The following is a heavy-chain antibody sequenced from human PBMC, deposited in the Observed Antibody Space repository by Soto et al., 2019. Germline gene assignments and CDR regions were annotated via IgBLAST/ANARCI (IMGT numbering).Heavy chain of an antibody. CDR2: IPNNGSP. D-gene: IGHD7-27*01. CDR1: GGSVRTGSYH. Sequence: QVQLQESGPGRVKPSETLSLTCSVSGGSVRTGSYHWSWIRQPPGKGLEWIGFIPNNGSPDYNPSLKSRVVVSIDRSKNQFSLKVNSVTAADTAVSFCARIGWGGDSWGQGTLVTVSS. J-gene: IGHJ4*02. V-gene: IGHV4-61*01. CDR3: ARIGWGGDS.